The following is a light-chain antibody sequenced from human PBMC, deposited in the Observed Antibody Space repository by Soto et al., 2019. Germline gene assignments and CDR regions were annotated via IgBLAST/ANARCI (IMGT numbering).Light chain of an antibody. CDR3: QQRSNWPPT. Sequence: ETVMTQSPGTLSVSLGERATLSCRASQSVSIHLAWYQQKPGQAPRLLIYGASTRATGIPARFSGSGSGTDFTLTISSLEPEDFAVYYCQQRSNWPPTFGQGTRLEIK. J-gene: IGKJ5*01. CDR1: QSVSIH. V-gene: IGKV3-11*01. CDR2: GAS.